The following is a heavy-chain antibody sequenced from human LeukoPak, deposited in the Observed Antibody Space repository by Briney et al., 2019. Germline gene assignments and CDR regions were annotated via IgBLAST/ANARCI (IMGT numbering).Heavy chain of an antibody. CDR2: INPNSGGT. CDR3: ARSPSSWYPYFDY. CDR1: GYTCTAYY. D-gene: IGHD6-13*01. J-gene: IGHJ4*02. Sequence: ASVKVSCKASGYTCTAYYMHWVRQAPGQGLEWMGWINPNSGGTNYAQKFQGWVTMTRDTSISTAYMELSRLKSDDTAVYYCARSPSSWYPYFDYWGQGTLVTVSS. V-gene: IGHV1-2*04.